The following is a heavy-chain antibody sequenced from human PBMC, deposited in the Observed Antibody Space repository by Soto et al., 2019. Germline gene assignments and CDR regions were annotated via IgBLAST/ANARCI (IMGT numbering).Heavy chain of an antibody. V-gene: IGHV3-21*01. J-gene: IGHJ4*02. Sequence: WGSLRLSCAASGFTFSTYSMNWFRQAPGKGLEWVASISRTSTHIHYADSVKGRFSISRDNAEKSLYLDMNSLRAEDTAIYTWASVGGGVVVVPGANRGDFWGQGTLVTVSS. CDR1: GFTFSTYS. CDR3: ASVGGGVVVVPGANRGDF. CDR2: ISRTSTHI. D-gene: IGHD2-2*01.